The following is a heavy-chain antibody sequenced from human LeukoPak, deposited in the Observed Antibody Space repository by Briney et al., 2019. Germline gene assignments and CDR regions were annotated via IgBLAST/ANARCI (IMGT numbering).Heavy chain of an antibody. J-gene: IGHJ4*02. D-gene: IGHD3-10*01. Sequence: SETLSLTCTVSGYSISSGYYWGWIRQPPGKGLEWIGSIYHSGSTYYNPSLKSRVTISVDTSKNQFSLKLSSVTAADTAVYYCARRSYYYGSGSYRTLDYWGRGTLVTVSS. CDR1: GYSISSGYY. V-gene: IGHV4-38-2*02. CDR3: ARRSYYYGSGSYRTLDY. CDR2: IYHSGST.